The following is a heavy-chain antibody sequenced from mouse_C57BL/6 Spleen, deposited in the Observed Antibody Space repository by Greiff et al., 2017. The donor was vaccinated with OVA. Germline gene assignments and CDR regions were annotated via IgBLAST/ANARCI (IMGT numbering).Heavy chain of an antibody. CDR2: LYPGDGDT. Sequence: QVQLQQSGPELVKPGASVKISCKASGYAFSSSWMNWVKQRPGKGLEWIGRLYPGDGDTNYNGKFKGKATLTADKSSSTAYMQLSSLTSEDSAVYFCARDYSNLYYYAMDYWGQGTSVTVSS. V-gene: IGHV1-82*01. D-gene: IGHD2-5*01. CDR1: GYAFSSSW. CDR3: ARDYSNLYYYAMDY. J-gene: IGHJ4*01.